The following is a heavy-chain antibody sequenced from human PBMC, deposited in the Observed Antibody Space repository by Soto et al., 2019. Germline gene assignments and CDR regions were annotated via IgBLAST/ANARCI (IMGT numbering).Heavy chain of an antibody. CDR2: ISGSGGST. D-gene: IGHD4-17*01. V-gene: IGHV3-23*01. J-gene: IGHJ4*02. Sequence: GGPLRLSCAASGFTFSSYAMSWVRQAPGKGLEWVSAISGSGGSTYYADSVKGRFTISRDNSKNTLYLQMNSLRAEDTAVYYCAKGYYGDYQYYFDYWGQGTLVTVSS. CDR1: GFTFSSYA. CDR3: AKGYYGDYQYYFDY.